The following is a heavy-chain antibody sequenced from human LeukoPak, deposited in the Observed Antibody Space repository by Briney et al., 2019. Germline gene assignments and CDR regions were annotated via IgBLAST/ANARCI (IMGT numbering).Heavy chain of an antibody. Sequence: GGSLRLSCAASGFTFSDYYMSWVRQAPGKGLEWVSYISSSGSTIYYADSVKGRFTISRDNAKNSLYLQMNSLRAEDTAVYYCARAHLSSSSTDYMDVWGKGTTVTVSS. CDR1: GFTFSDYY. CDR3: ARAHLSSSSTDYMDV. V-gene: IGHV3-11*04. CDR2: ISSSGSTI. J-gene: IGHJ6*03. D-gene: IGHD6-6*01.